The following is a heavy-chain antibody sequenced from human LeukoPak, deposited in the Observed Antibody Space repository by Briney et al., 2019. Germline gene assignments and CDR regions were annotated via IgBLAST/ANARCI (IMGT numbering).Heavy chain of an antibody. J-gene: IGHJ6*02. D-gene: IGHD3-22*01. Sequence: PGGSLRLSCAASGFTFSSYSMNWVRQAPGKGLEWVSSISSSSSYIYYADSVKGRFTIYRDNAKNSLYLQMNSLRAEDTAVYYCASGDSSGLYYYYGMDVWGQGTTVTVSS. CDR1: GFTFSSYS. CDR3: ASGDSSGLYYYYGMDV. V-gene: IGHV3-21*01. CDR2: ISSSSSYI.